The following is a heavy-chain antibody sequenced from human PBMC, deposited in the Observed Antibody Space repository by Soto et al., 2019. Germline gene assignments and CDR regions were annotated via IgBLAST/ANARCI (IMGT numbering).Heavy chain of an antibody. CDR2: TNPNGGVT. CDR1: GDTFNDYY. D-gene: IGHD5-12*01. V-gene: IGHV1-2*04. J-gene: IGHJ6*03. Sequence: QVQLVQSGAEVKRPGASVTVSCRSSGDTFNDYYIHWVRQAPGQGLEWMGWTNPNGGVTRYAQKFQGWVSMTRDTSIRTVYMQLSRLRSDDTAVYSCARESGVATATLDYYYFNMDVWGTGTTVTVSS. CDR3: ARESGVATATLDYYYFNMDV.